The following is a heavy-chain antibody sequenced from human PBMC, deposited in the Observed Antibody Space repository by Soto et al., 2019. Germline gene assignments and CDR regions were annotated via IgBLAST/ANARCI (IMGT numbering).Heavy chain of an antibody. V-gene: IGHV3-30*18. Sequence: SLRLSCAASGFTFSSYGMHWFRQAPGKGLEWVAVISYDGSNKYYADSVKGRFTISRDNSKNTLYLQMNSLRAEDTAVYYCAKGGYCSSTSCYDRNNWLDPWGQGTLVTVSS. CDR2: ISYDGSNK. J-gene: IGHJ5*02. D-gene: IGHD2-2*01. CDR3: AKGGYCSSTSCYDRNNWLDP. CDR1: GFTFSSYG.